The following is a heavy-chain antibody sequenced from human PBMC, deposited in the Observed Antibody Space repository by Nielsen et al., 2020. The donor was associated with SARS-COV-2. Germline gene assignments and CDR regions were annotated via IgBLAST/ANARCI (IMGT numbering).Heavy chain of an antibody. Sequence: GESLKISCAASGFTFSDAWMSWVRQAPGKGLEWVGRIKSKTDGGTTDYAAPVKGRFTISRDDSKNTLYLQMNSLKTEDTAVYYCTPWYSGSYTGPFDYWGQGTLVTFSS. CDR3: TPWYSGSYTGPFDY. V-gene: IGHV3-15*01. D-gene: IGHD1-26*01. CDR2: IKSKTDGGTT. J-gene: IGHJ4*02. CDR1: GFTFSDAW.